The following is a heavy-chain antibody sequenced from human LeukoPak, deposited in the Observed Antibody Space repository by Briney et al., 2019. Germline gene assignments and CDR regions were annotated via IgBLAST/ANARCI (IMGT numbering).Heavy chain of an antibody. D-gene: IGHD5-12*01. Sequence: GGSLRLSCAASGFTFNSSWLYWVRQAPGKGLVWVSRINSDESITTYADSVKGRFTISKDNDKNTLYLQMNSLRAEDTAVYYCARGLGPGFLDYWGQGTPVTVSS. CDR1: GFTFNSSW. V-gene: IGHV3-74*01. J-gene: IGHJ4*02. CDR3: ARGLGPGFLDY. CDR2: INSDESIT.